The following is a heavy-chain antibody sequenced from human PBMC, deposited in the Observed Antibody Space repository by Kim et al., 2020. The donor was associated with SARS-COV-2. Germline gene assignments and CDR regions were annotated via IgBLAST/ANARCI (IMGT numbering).Heavy chain of an antibody. CDR3: AREVEYYYYYGMDV. J-gene: IGHJ6*02. CDR1: GYTFTSYA. CDR2: INTNTGNP. V-gene: IGHV7-4-1*02. Sequence: ASVKVSCKASGYTFTSYAMNWVRQAPGQGLEWMGWINTNTGNPTYAQGFTGRFVFSLDTSVSTAYLQISSLKAEDTAVYYCAREVEYYYYYGMDVWGQGTTVTVSS.